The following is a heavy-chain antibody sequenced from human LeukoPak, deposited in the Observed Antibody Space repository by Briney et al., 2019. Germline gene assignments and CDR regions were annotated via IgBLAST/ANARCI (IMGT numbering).Heavy chain of an antibody. CDR1: GFTFSSYA. D-gene: IGHD5-12*01. CDR2: LSGSGDST. V-gene: IGHV3-23*01. J-gene: IGHJ4*02. CDR3: ATQKGRTVATE. Sequence: GGSLRLSCAASGFTFSSYAMSWVCQAPGKGLEWLSSLSGSGDSTYYADSVKGRFIITRDNSKNTLSLQMYSLRADDTAIYYCATQKGRTVATEWGQGTLVTVSS.